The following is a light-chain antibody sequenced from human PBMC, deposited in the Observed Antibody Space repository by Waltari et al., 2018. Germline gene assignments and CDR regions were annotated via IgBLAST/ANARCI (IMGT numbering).Light chain of an antibody. Sequence: QSALTQPASVSGSPGQSITISCTGTTSNVGNYDLVSWYQQHPGKAPKLIISEVNKRPSGLSDRFSGSKSGNTASLTISGLLTEDEADYYCCSYAGSSTVMFGGGTKLTVL. CDR3: CSYAGSSTVM. J-gene: IGLJ3*02. CDR1: TSNVGNYDL. CDR2: EVN. V-gene: IGLV2-23*02.